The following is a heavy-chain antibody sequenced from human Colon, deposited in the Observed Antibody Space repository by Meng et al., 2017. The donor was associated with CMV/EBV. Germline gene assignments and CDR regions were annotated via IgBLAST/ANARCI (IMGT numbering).Heavy chain of an antibody. CDR2: ISSSSSYI. CDR1: GFTFSSYS. D-gene: IGHD4-17*01. V-gene: IGHV3-21*01. J-gene: IGHJ6*02. Sequence: GESLKISCEASGFTFSSYSMNWVRQAPGKGLEWVSSISSSSSYIYYADSVKGRFTISRDNAKNSLYLQMNSLRAEDTAVYYCASSGGDYGLDYYYGMDVWGQGTTVTVSS. CDR3: ASSGGDYGLDYYYGMDV.